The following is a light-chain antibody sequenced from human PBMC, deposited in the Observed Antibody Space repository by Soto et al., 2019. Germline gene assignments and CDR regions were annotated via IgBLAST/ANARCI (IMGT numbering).Light chain of an antibody. CDR2: GAS. Sequence: VMTQSPANLSVSPGVGATLSCWASQPVSDKLAWYQQKPGQAPRLLIYGASSRATGIPDRFSGSGSGTDFTLTISRLQPEDFAVYYCQQYASTRWTFGQGTKVDIK. J-gene: IGKJ1*01. CDR1: QPVSDK. CDR3: QQYASTRWT. V-gene: IGKV3D-15*01.